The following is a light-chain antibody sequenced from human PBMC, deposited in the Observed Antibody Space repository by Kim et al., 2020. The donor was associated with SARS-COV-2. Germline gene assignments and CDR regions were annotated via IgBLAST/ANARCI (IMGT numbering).Light chain of an antibody. Sequence: GHTDRIKCQVARLRTYIVSWYQQKPGQAPLLVIYGKNNRPSAIPDRFSGSSSGDTASLTISGAQAEDDADYYCNSRDSSGKHIWVFGGGTQLTVL. CDR3: NSRDSSGKHIWV. V-gene: IGLV3-19*01. J-gene: IGLJ3*02. CDR2: GKN. CDR1: RLRTYI.